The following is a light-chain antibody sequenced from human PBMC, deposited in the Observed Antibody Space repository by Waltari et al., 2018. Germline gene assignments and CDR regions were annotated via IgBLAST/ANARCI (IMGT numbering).Light chain of an antibody. Sequence: EIVMTQSPATLSVSPGERATLSCRASQSVSSNLAWYQQKPGQAPRLLIYGSSTRATGIPVRFSGSVSGTEFTLSISSLQSEDFAVYYCQQYNNWLSFGQGTKVEIK. V-gene: IGKV3-15*01. CDR3: QQYNNWLS. J-gene: IGKJ1*01. CDR2: GSS. CDR1: QSVSSN.